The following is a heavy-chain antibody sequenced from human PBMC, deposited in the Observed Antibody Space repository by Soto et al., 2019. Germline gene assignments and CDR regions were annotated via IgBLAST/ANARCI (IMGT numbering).Heavy chain of an antibody. CDR3: ARDRAPGWAYYYGMDV. J-gene: IGHJ6*02. Sequence: GASVKVSCKASGNTFTSYYMHWVRQAPGQGLEWMGIINPGSGSTSYAQKFQGRVTMTRDTSTRTVYMELSSLRSEDTAVYYCARDRAPGWAYYYGMDVWGQGTTVTVSS. CDR2: INPGSGST. V-gene: IGHV1-46*03. CDR1: GNTFTSYY. D-gene: IGHD1-26*01.